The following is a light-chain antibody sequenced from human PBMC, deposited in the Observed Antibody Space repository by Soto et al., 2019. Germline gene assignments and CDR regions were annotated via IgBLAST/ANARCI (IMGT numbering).Light chain of an antibody. Sequence: EVVLTQSPATPSLSPGEIATLSRRASQSVGNYLAWYQQNPGQAPRLLIYGASSRATGIPDRFSGSGSGTDFTLTISRLEPEDFAVYYCQQYGSSPPITFGQGTRLEIK. J-gene: IGKJ5*01. CDR1: QSVGNY. CDR3: QQYGSSPPIT. V-gene: IGKV3-20*01. CDR2: GAS.